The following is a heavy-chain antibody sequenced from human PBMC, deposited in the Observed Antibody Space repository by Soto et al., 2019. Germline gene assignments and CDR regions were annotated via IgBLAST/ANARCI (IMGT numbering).Heavy chain of an antibody. CDR2: IYPGDSDT. CDR1: GCSFTSYW. V-gene: IGHV5-51*01. Sequence: PGESLKISCKGSGCSFTSYWIGWVRQMPGKGLEWMGIIYPGDSDTRYSPSFQGQVTISADKSISTAYLQWSSLKASDTAMYYCARSTVTPRYYYYGMDVWGQGTTVTVSS. D-gene: IGHD4-4*01. CDR3: ARSTVTPRYYYYGMDV. J-gene: IGHJ6*02.